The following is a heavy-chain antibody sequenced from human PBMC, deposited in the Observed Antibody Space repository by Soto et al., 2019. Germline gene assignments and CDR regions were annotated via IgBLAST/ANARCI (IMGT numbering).Heavy chain of an antibody. V-gene: IGHV4-31*03. CDR3: ARECSGGSCLDY. Sequence: PSETLSLTCTVSGGSISSGGYYWSWILQHPGKGLEWIGYIYYSGSTYYNPSLKSRVTISVDTSKNQFSLKLSSVTAADTAVYYCARECSGGSCLDYWGQGTLVTVSS. D-gene: IGHD2-15*01. CDR1: GGSISSGGYY. CDR2: IYYSGST. J-gene: IGHJ4*02.